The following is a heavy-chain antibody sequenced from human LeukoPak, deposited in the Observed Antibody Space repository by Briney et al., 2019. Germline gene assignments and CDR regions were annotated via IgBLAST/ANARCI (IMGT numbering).Heavy chain of an antibody. V-gene: IGHV1-69*13. CDR2: IIPIFGTA. J-gene: IGHJ4*02. Sequence: SVKVSCKASGYTFTSYAMNWVRQAPGQGLEWMGGIIPIFGTANYAQKFQGRVTITADESTSTAYMELRSLRSDDTAVYYCAREQQLVRVFDYWGQGTLVTVSS. CDR1: GYTFTSYA. CDR3: AREQQLVRVFDY. D-gene: IGHD6-13*01.